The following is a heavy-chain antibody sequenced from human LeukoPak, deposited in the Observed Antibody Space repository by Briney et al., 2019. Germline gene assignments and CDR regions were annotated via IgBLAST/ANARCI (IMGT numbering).Heavy chain of an antibody. CDR1: GGTFSSYA. J-gene: IGHJ6*03. V-gene: IGHV1-69*04. Sequence: ASVKVSCKASGGTFSSYAISWVRQAPGQGLEWMGRIIPILGIANYAQKFQGRVTITADKSTSTAYMELSSLRSEDTAVYYCARSCSSTSCYNYYYYYMDVWGKGTTVTVSS. CDR2: IIPILGIA. CDR3: ARSCSSTSCYNYYYYYMDV. D-gene: IGHD2-2*01.